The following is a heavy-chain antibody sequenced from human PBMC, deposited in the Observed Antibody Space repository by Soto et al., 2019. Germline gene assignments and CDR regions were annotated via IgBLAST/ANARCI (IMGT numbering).Heavy chain of an antibody. CDR3: ARVSGSYYYGMDV. Sequence: QVQLQESGPGLVKPSGTLSLTCAVSGGSISSSYWWSWVRQPPGKGLEWIGEIYHSGSTTYNPSLKRRVTISVDKSKNQFSLKLSSVTAADTAVYCCARVSGSYYYGMDVWGQGTTVTVSS. CDR1: GGSISSSYW. J-gene: IGHJ6*02. CDR2: IYHSGST. V-gene: IGHV4-4*01. D-gene: IGHD3-10*01.